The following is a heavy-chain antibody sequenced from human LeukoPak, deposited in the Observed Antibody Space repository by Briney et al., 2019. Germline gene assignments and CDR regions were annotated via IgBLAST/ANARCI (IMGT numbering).Heavy chain of an antibody. D-gene: IGHD6-19*01. CDR2: ISGGGTST. CDR1: GFTFSNCA. V-gene: IGHV3-23*01. CDR3: AKDQGHRYRDSGWFDAFDI. J-gene: IGHJ3*02. Sequence: GGSLRLSCAASGFTFSNCAMTWVRQAPGKGLEWVSVISGGGTSTYYADSVKGRFTISRDNSKNTVYLQMSSLRAEDTAVYYCAKDQGHRYRDSGWFDAFDIWGQGTVVTVSS.